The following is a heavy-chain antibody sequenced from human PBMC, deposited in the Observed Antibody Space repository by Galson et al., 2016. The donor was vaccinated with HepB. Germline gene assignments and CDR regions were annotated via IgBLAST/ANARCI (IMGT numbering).Heavy chain of an antibody. Sequence: SLRLSCAVSGFSVSSNYMSWVRQAPGKGPEWVSVIYSGGITKYADSVKGRFTIIRDNSNNTLHLHMKSLRAEDTAVYYCARDRGYYEFWSGFSLDHYYGMDVWGQGTTVIVSS. CDR3: ARDRGYYEFWSGFSLDHYYGMDV. J-gene: IGHJ6*02. D-gene: IGHD3-3*01. V-gene: IGHV3-66*01. CDR1: GFSVSSNY. CDR2: IYSGGIT.